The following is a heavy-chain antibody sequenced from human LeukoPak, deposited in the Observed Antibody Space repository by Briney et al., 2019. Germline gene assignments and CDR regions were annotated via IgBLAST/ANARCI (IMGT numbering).Heavy chain of an antibody. CDR1: GFTFTTYG. J-gene: IGHJ4*02. Sequence: GGSLGLSCAASGFTFTTYGMHWVRQAPVKGLEWVAFISDDGRHEYYADSVKGRFTISRDNSKNTLYLQMNSLTTEDTAVYYCAKEVGSAAGNGLLDYWGQGTLVPASS. CDR2: ISDDGRHE. V-gene: IGHV3-30*18. CDR3: AKEVGSAAGNGLLDY. D-gene: IGHD6-13*01.